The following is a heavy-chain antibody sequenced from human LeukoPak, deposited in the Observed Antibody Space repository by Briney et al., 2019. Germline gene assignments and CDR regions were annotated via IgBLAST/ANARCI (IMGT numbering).Heavy chain of an antibody. D-gene: IGHD6-13*01. CDR2: ISSNGGST. CDR3: ARRSSSRYYEDAFDI. Sequence: HPGGSLRLSCAASGFTFSSYAMHWVRQAPGKGLEYVSAISSNGGSTYYANSVKGRFTISRDNSKNTLYLQMGSLRGEDMAVYYCARRSSSRYYEDAFDIWGQGTMVTVSS. J-gene: IGHJ3*02. CDR1: GFTFSSYA. V-gene: IGHV3-64*01.